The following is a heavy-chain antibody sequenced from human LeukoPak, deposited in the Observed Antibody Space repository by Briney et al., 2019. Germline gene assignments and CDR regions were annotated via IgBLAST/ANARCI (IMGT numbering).Heavy chain of an antibody. CDR2: INPNSGGT. V-gene: IGHV1-2*02. D-gene: IGHD2-15*01. Sequence: ASVKVSCKASGYTFTGYYMHWVRQAPGQGLEWMGWINPNSGGTNYAQKFQGRVTMTRDTSISTAYMELSRLRSDDTAVYYCARGGYCSGGSCYSSDAFDIWGQGTMVTVSS. CDR1: GYTFTGYY. CDR3: ARGGYCSGGSCYSSDAFDI. J-gene: IGHJ3*02.